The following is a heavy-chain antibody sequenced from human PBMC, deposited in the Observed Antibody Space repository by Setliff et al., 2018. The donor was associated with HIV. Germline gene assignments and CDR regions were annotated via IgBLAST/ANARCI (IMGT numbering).Heavy chain of an antibody. CDR1: SDSISPYY. D-gene: IGHD2-8*01. V-gene: IGHV4-34*01. Sequence: SETLSLTCTVSSDSISPYYWSWIRQSPGKGLEWIGEITDDGTATYTSSLKSRVTISLDTSKKQLSLKVTSVTAADTAIYYCARGRSCESDWCWLYYNYYYGMDVWAQGTAVTVSS. CDR3: ARGRSCESDWCWLYYNYYYGMDV. J-gene: IGHJ6*02. CDR2: ITDDGTA.